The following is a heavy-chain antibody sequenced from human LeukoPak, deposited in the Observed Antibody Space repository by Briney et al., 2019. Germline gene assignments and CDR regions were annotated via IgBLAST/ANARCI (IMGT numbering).Heavy chain of an antibody. D-gene: IGHD4-17*01. V-gene: IGHV1-8*03. CDR3: ARGDFGETNTAFDI. CDR1: GYTFTDYD. Sequence: GASVKVSCKTSGYTFTDYDIHWVRQAPGQGLEWMGWMNPNSGKTNYAQKLQGRVTFSRNTSLSVAYMELSGLRSEDAAVYFCARGDFGETNTAFDIWGQGTMAAVSS. CDR2: MNPNSGKT. J-gene: IGHJ3*02.